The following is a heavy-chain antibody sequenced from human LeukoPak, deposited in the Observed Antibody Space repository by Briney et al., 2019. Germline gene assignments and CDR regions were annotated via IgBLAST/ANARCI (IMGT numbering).Heavy chain of an antibody. V-gene: IGHV3-66*01. J-gene: IGHJ4*02. CDR3: ASRPSGDYPYFDY. D-gene: IGHD4-17*01. CDR1: GFTVSSNY. Sequence: GGSLRLSCAASGFTVSSNYMSWVRQAPGKGLDWVTVIYSGGNTYYADSVKGRFTISRDNSKNTLYLQMNSLRAEDTAVYYCASRPSGDYPYFDYWGQGTLVTVSS. CDR2: IYSGGNT.